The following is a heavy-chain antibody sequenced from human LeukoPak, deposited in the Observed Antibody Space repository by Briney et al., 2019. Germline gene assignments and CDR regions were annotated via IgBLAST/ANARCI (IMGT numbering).Heavy chain of an antibody. Sequence: PGGSLRLSCAASGFTLSNFAMTWVRQPPGKGLGWVSAIGGSDFTYYADSVKGRFTISRENSKNTMFLQMNSLRAEDTALYYCAARRTGEYYFDFWGRGTLVTVSS. J-gene: IGHJ4*02. CDR2: IGGSDFT. D-gene: IGHD3-10*01. CDR1: GFTLSNFA. CDR3: AARRTGEYYFDF. V-gene: IGHV3-23*01.